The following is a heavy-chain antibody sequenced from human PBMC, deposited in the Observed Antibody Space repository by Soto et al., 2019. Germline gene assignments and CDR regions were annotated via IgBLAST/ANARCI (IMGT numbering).Heavy chain of an antibody. D-gene: IGHD5-18*01. CDR1: GFTFSTYG. CDR2: IWYDGSNK. CDR3: GRGYNYADF. J-gene: IGHJ4*02. Sequence: GGSLRLSCAASGFTFSTYGMHWVRQAPGKGLEWVAVIWYDGSNKYYADSVKGRFTISRDNSKNTLYLQMTSLSAEDTAVYYCGRGYNYADFWGQGTLVTVSS. V-gene: IGHV3-33*01.